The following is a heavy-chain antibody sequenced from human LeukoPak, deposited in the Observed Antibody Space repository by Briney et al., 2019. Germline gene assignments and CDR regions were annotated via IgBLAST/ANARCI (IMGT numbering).Heavy chain of an antibody. D-gene: IGHD6-25*01. CDR2: INPNSGGT. Sequence: GASVTVSCKASGYTFTGYYMHWVRQAPGQGLEWMGWINPNSGGTNYAHKFQGGFTMTRDTSINTAYMELSRLRSDDTAVYYCARDLKSSGRYYYYGMDVWGQGTTVTVSS. J-gene: IGHJ6*02. CDR3: ARDLKSSGRYYYYGMDV. V-gene: IGHV1-2*02. CDR1: GYTFTGYY.